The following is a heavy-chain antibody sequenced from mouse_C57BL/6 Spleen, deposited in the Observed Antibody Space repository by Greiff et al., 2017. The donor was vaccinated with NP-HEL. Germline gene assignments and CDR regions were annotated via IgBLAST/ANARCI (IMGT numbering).Heavy chain of an antibody. D-gene: IGHD2-4*01. Sequence: VQLQQSGAELVRPGASVTLSCKASGYTFTDYEMHWVKQTPVHGLEWIGAIDPETGGTAYNQKFKGKAILTADKSSSTAYMELRSLTSEDSAVYYCTRGGLRRGAYWGQGTLVTVSA. V-gene: IGHV1-15*01. CDR2: IDPETGGT. CDR1: GYTFTDYE. J-gene: IGHJ3*01. CDR3: TRGGLRRGAY.